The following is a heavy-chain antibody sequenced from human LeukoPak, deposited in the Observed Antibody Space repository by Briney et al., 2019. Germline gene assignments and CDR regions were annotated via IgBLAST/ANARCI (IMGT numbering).Heavy chain of an antibody. CDR2: IYTSGST. Sequence: SETLSLTCTVSGGSISSYYWSWIRQPPGKGLEWIGYIYTSGSTNYNPSLKSRVTISVDTSKNQFSLKLSSVTAADTAVYYCARLGYYGSGSQSWGQGTLVNVSS. V-gene: IGHV4-4*09. J-gene: IGHJ4*02. CDR3: ARLGYYGSGSQS. D-gene: IGHD3-10*01. CDR1: GGSISSYY.